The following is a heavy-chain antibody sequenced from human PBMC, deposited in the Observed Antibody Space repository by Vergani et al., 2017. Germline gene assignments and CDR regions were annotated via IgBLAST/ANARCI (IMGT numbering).Heavy chain of an antibody. CDR1: GFTFSSYG. D-gene: IGHD3-3*01. J-gene: IGHJ6*02. V-gene: IGHV3-30*02. CDR3: AKNLISDWSGYQTRGYYYYGMDV. Sequence: QVQLVESGGGVVQPGGSLRLSCAASGFTFSSYGMHWVRQAPGKGLEWVAFIRYDGSNKYYADSVKGRFTISRDNSKNTLYLQMNSLRAEDTAVYYCAKNLISDWSGYQTRGYYYYGMDVWGQGTTVTVSS. CDR2: IRYDGSNK.